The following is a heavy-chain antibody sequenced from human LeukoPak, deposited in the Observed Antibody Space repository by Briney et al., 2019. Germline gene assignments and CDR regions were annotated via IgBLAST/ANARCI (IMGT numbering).Heavy chain of an antibody. Sequence: SETLSLTCTVSGGSISTYYWNWIRQPPGKGLEWIGYIYYSGTTNYNPSLKSRVSMSVDTSKNQFSLKLSSVTAADTAVYYCARASIRFGELGYWGQGTPVTVSS. D-gene: IGHD3-10*01. V-gene: IGHV4-59*01. CDR2: IYYSGTT. CDR1: GGSISTYY. J-gene: IGHJ4*02. CDR3: ARASIRFGELGY.